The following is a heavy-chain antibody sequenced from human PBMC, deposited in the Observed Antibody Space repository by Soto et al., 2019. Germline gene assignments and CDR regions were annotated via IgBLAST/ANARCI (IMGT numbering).Heavy chain of an antibody. CDR2: MNPNSDNT. J-gene: IGHJ6*03. Sequence: ASVKVSCKASGYTFTSYDINWVRQATGQGLEWMGKMNPNSDNTGYAQKFQGRVTMTRNTSISTAYMELSSLRSEDTAVYYCARARYCSGGSCYSKGTTFYYYMDVWGKGTTVTVSS. CDR1: GYTFTSYD. D-gene: IGHD2-15*01. CDR3: ARARYCSGGSCYSKGTTFYYYMDV. V-gene: IGHV1-8*01.